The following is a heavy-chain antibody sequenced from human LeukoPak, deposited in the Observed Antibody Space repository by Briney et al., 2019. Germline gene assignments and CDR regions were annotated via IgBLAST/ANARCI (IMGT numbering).Heavy chain of an antibody. D-gene: IGHD5-18*01. V-gene: IGHV4-30-2*01. Sequence: SETLSLTCAVSGGSISSGGYPWSWIRQPPGKGLEWIGYIYHSGSTYYNPSLKSRVTISVDRSKNQFSLKLSSVTAADTAVYYCARGYSYGGVDYWGQGTLVTVSS. CDR3: ARGYSYGGVDY. J-gene: IGHJ4*02. CDR1: GGSISSGGYP. CDR2: IYHSGST.